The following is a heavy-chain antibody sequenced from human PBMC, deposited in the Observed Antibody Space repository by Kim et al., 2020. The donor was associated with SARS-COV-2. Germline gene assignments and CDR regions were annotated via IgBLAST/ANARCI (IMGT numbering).Heavy chain of an antibody. J-gene: IGHJ4*02. CDR3: AKGPSGEIIMIAFGGVIPLPHFDY. V-gene: IGHV3-30*18. D-gene: IGHD3-16*02. Sequence: GGSLRLSCAASGFTFSRYGMHWVRQAPGKGLEWVAVISYDGSNKYYADSVKGRFTISSDNSKNTLYLQMNSLRAEDTAVYYCAKGPSGEIIMIAFGGVIPLPHFDYWGQGTLVTVSS. CDR1: GFTFSRYG. CDR2: ISYDGSNK.